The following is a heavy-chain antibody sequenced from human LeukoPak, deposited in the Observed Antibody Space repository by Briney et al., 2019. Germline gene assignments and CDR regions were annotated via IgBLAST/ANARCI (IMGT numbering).Heavy chain of an antibody. CDR3: ARDLTAMGEYYFDY. J-gene: IGHJ4*02. CDR1: GFTFSSYW. D-gene: IGHD5-18*01. V-gene: IGHV3-7*01. Sequence: SGGSLRLSCAASGFTFSSYWMSWVRQAPGKGLEWVANIKQDGSEKYYVDSVKGRFTVSRDNAKNSLYLQMNSLRAEDTAVYYCARDLTAMGEYYFDYWGQGTLVTVSS. CDR2: IKQDGSEK.